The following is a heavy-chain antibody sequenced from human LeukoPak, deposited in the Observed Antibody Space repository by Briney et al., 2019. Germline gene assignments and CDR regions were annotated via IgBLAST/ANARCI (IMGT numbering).Heavy chain of an antibody. V-gene: IGHV3-53*04. J-gene: IGHJ4*02. Sequence: GGSLRLSCAASGFTVSSNYMSWVRQAPGKGLEWVSVIYSGGSTYYADSVKGRFTISRHNSKNTLYLQMNSLRAGDTAVYYCASTTPGIAAAGTAPSFDYWGQGTLVTVSS. CDR1: GFTVSSNY. CDR2: IYSGGST. CDR3: ASTTPGIAAAGTAPSFDY. D-gene: IGHD6-13*01.